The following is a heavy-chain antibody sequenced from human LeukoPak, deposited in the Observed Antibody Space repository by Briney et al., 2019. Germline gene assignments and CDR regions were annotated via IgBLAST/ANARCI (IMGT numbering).Heavy chain of an antibody. CDR3: ARDRDRYYDSSGYGY. V-gene: IGHV3-7*01. CDR1: GFTFSSYW. Sequence: PGGSLRLSCAASGFTFSSYWMSWVRQAPGKGLEWVANIKQDGSEKYYVDSVKGRFTISRDNAKNSLYLQMNSLRSEDTAVYYCARDRDRYYDSSGYGYWGQGTLVTVSS. D-gene: IGHD3-22*01. CDR2: IKQDGSEK. J-gene: IGHJ4*02.